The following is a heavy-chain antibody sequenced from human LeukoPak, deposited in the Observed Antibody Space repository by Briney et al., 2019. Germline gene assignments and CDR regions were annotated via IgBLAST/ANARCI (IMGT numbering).Heavy chain of an antibody. CDR3: ASVFWSGYPY. CDR1: GCSISSGYY. D-gene: IGHD3-3*01. J-gene: IGHJ4*02. Sequence: SETLSLTCAVSGCSISSGYYRGWSRQPPGKGLEWIGSIYHSGSTYYNPSLKSRVTISVDTSKNQFSLKLSSVTAADTAVYYCASVFWSGYPYWGQGTLVTVSS. V-gene: IGHV4-38-2*01. CDR2: IYHSGST.